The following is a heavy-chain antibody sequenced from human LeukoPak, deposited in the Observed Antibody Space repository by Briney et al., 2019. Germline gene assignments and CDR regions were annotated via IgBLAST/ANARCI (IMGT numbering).Heavy chain of an antibody. CDR2: IRAYNGNT. V-gene: IGHV1-18*01. Sequence: GASLKLSCKASGYTFTSYGISCVRQAPGQGLEGMVWIRAYNGNTNYAQKLQGRVTMTTDTSKSTAYMELSSLRSDDTAVYYCARDRVLNTAWDDYWGQGTLVTVSS. CDR3: ARDRVLNTAWDDY. J-gene: IGHJ4*02. CDR1: GYTFTSYG. D-gene: IGHD5-18*01.